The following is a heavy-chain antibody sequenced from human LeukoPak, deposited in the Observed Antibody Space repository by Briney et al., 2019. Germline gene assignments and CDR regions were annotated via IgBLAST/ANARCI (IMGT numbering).Heavy chain of an antibody. CDR1: GYTFTSYY. V-gene: IGHV1-46*03. CDR3: ARGTITIFGVRTGFDP. CDR2: INPSGGST. J-gene: IGHJ5*02. Sequence: ASVKVSCKASGYTFTSYYMHWVRQAPGRGLEWMGIINPSGGSTSYAQKFQGRVTMTRDTSTSTVYMELSSLRSEDTAVYYCARGTITIFGVRTGFDPWGQGTLVTVSS. D-gene: IGHD3-3*01.